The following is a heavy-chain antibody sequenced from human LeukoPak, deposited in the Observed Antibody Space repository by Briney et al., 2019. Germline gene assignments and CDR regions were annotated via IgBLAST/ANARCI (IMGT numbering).Heavy chain of an antibody. CDR3: TAPRGPRNGYYLSDY. J-gene: IGHJ4*02. CDR2: IKSKSDGGTT. V-gene: IGHV3-15*01. D-gene: IGHD3-22*01. Sequence: GGSLRLSCAASGFNFSNAWMNWVRQAPGKGLEWVGHIKSKSDGGTTDYAAPVKGRFTISRDDSKNTLYLQMNSLEPEDIAVYYWTAPRGPRNGYYLSDYWGQGTLVTVSS. CDR1: GFNFSNAW.